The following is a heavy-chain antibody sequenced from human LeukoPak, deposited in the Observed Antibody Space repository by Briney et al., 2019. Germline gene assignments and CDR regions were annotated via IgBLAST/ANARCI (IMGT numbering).Heavy chain of an antibody. CDR2: ISYDGSNK. D-gene: IGHD6-6*01. V-gene: IGHV3-30*18. Sequence: GGSLRLSCAASEFTFSNYGMHWVRQAPGKGLEWVAVISYDGSNKYYADSVKGRFTISRDNSKNTLYLQMNSLRAEDTAVYYCAKTGRIAARPQYYFDYWGQGTLVTVSS. J-gene: IGHJ4*02. CDR1: EFTFSNYG. CDR3: AKTGRIAARPQYYFDY.